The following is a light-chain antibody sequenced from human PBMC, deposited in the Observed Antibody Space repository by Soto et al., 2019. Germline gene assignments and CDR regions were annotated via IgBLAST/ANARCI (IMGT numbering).Light chain of an antibody. J-gene: IGKJ2*01. CDR2: SAS. CDR1: QSISRH. Sequence: DIQMTQSPSSLSASVGDRVTITCRASQSISRHLTWYQQKPGRAPNLLIYSASSLHSGVPSRFSGSGSGTDFTLTISSLQPEDFATYYCQQSYGAPYTFGQGTKLEIK. CDR3: QQSYGAPYT. V-gene: IGKV1-39*01.